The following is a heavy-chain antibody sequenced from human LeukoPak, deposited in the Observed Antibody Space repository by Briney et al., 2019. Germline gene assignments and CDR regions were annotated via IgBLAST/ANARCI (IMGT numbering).Heavy chain of an antibody. V-gene: IGHV5-51*01. D-gene: IGHD2-2*01. J-gene: IGHJ5*02. CDR1: GYSFTSYW. CDR3: ARVIVVVPAAMGKYNWFDP. Sequence: GESLKISCKGSGYSFTSYWIGWVRQMPGKGLEWMGIIYPGDSDTRYSPSFQGQVTISADKSISTAYLQWSSLKASDTAMYNCARVIVVVPAAMGKYNWFDPWGQGTLVTVSS. CDR2: IYPGDSDT.